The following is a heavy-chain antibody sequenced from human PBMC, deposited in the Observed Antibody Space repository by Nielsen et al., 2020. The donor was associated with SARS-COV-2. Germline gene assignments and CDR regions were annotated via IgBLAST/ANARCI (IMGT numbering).Heavy chain of an antibody. V-gene: IGHV4-59*01. Sequence: SETLSFTCTVSGGSISGYYWSWIRQPPGKGLEWIGCIFYTGNTYYNPSFQSRVTISVDTSQNQFSLKLSSATAADTALYYCARSGYSYGPLDAFDIWGQGTVVTVSS. CDR2: IFYTGNT. CDR3: ARSGYSYGPLDAFDI. D-gene: IGHD5-12*01. CDR1: GGSISGYY. J-gene: IGHJ3*02.